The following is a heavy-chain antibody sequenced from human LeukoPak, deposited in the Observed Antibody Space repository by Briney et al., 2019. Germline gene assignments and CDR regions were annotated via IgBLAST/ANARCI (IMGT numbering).Heavy chain of an antibody. J-gene: IGHJ2*01. V-gene: IGHV3-73*01. CDR3: TAAVAGDYFDL. Sequence: GGSLRLSRAPPGFTPSGAAMHWVRQASGKGLEWLGRIRSKAHSYTPAYAASVNGSFSVSRDDSKHTAYLQINSLKTEDTAVYYCTAAVAGDYFDLWGRGTLVTVSS. D-gene: IGHD6-19*01. CDR1: GFTPSGAA. CDR2: IRSKAHSYTP.